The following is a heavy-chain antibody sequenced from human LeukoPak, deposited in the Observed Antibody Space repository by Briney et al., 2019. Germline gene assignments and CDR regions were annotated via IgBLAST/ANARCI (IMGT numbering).Heavy chain of an antibody. CDR1: GFTFSSYS. J-gene: IGHJ4*02. Sequence: GGSLRLSCAASGFTFSSYSMNWVRQAPGKGLEWVSSISSSSSYIYYADSVKGRFTISRDNSKNTLYLQMNSLRAEDTAVYYCAKDPSYYDSSGYYWNYFDYWGQGTLVTVSS. CDR3: AKDPSYYDSSGYYWNYFDY. CDR2: ISSSSSYI. V-gene: IGHV3-21*04. D-gene: IGHD3-22*01.